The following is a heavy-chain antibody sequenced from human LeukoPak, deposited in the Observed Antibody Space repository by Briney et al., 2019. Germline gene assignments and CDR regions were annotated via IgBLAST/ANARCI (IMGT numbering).Heavy chain of an antibody. D-gene: IGHD3-10*01. CDR2: ITNDGSNK. V-gene: IGHV3-30*18. CDR3: AKGALTMVRGVTPNYFDY. CDR1: GFTFSSYG. Sequence: GRSLRLSCAASGFTFSSYGMHWVRQAPGKGLEWVADITNDGSNKYYADSVKGRFTISRDNSKNTLYLQMNSLRAEDTAVYYCAKGALTMVRGVTPNYFDYWGQGTLVTVSS. J-gene: IGHJ4*02.